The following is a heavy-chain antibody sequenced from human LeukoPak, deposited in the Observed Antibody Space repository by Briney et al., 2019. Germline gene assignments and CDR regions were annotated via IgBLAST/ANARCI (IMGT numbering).Heavy chain of an antibody. CDR2: IYSGGST. D-gene: IGHD3-22*01. Sequence: GGSLRLSRAASGFTFSSYSMNWVRQAPGKGLEWVSVIYSGGSTYYADSVKGRFTISRDNSKNTLYLQMNSLRAEDTAVYYCARRGYYDSDYYFDYWGQGTLVTVSS. CDR1: GFTFSSYS. CDR3: ARRGYYDSDYYFDY. V-gene: IGHV3-53*01. J-gene: IGHJ4*02.